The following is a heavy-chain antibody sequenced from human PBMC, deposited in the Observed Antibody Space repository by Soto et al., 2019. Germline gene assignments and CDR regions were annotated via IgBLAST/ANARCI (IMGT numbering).Heavy chain of an antibody. D-gene: IGHD2-2*01. V-gene: IGHV5-51*01. CDR3: ARHKYSSRKVDDAFDI. Sequence: PGESLKISFKGSGYTFTSHWIAWVRQTPGKGLEWMGIIYPGDSESRYSTSFQGQVTISADKSISTAYLQWNSLKASDTAMYYCARHKYSSRKVDDAFDIWGQGTKVTVSS. CDR2: IYPGDSES. J-gene: IGHJ3*02. CDR1: GYTFTSHW.